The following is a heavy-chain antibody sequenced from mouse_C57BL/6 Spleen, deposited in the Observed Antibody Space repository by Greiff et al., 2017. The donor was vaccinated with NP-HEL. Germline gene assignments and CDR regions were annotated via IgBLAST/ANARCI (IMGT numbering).Heavy chain of an antibody. CDR1: GYTFTTYP. V-gene: IGHV1-47*01. CDR2: FHPYNDDT. CDR3: ARKRSTGPYWYFDV. J-gene: IGHJ1*03. D-gene: IGHD4-1*02. Sequence: VNVVESGAELVKPGASVKMSCKASGYTFTTYPIEWMKQNHGKSLEWIGNFHPYNDDTKYNEKFKGKATLTVAKSSSTVYLELSRLTSDDSAVYYCARKRSTGPYWYFDVWGTGTTVTVSS.